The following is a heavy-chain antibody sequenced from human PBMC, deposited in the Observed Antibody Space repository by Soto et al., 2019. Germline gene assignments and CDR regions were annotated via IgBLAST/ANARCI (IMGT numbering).Heavy chain of an antibody. CDR2: IKQDGSEK. D-gene: IGHD7-27*01. J-gene: IGHJ3*02. CDR1: GFTFSSYW. CDR3: ARDGNWANSGGDAFDI. Sequence: GGSLRLSCAASGFTFSSYWMSWVRQAPGKGLEWVANIKQDGSEKYYVDSVKGRFTISRDNAKNSLYLQMNSLRAEDTAVYYCARDGNWANSGGDAFDIWGQGTMVTVSS. V-gene: IGHV3-7*03.